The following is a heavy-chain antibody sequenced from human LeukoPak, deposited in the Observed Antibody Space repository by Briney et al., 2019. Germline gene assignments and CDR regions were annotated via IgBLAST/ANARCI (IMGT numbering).Heavy chain of an antibody. CDR2: IKQDGSEQ. Sequence: GGSLRLSCAASGFTLSSYWMSWVRQAPGKGLEWVANIKQDGSEQYYVDSVEGRFTISRDNAKNSLYLQMNSLRAEDTAVYYCARDRNYYGSGSYSDYWGQGTLVTVSS. D-gene: IGHD3-10*01. J-gene: IGHJ4*02. V-gene: IGHV3-7*01. CDR1: GFTLSSYW. CDR3: ARDRNYYGSGSYSDY.